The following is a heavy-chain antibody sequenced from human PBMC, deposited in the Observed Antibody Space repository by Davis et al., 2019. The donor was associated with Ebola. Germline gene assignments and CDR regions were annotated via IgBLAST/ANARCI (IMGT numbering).Heavy chain of an antibody. J-gene: IGHJ4*02. D-gene: IGHD6-19*01. CDR3: ARGLPSGWYSPLPYYFDY. V-gene: IGHV3-7*01. CDR1: GFTFSFYW. CDR2: IKQDGSEK. Sequence: GESLKISCAASGFTFSFYWMSWVRQAPGKGLEWVANIKQDGSEKYYVDSVKGRFTISRDNAKNSLYLQMNSLRAEDTAVYYCARGLPSGWYSPLPYYFDYWGQGTLVTVSS.